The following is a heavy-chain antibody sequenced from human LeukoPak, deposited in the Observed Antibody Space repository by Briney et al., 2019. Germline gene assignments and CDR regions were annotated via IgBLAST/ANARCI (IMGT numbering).Heavy chain of an antibody. Sequence: GGSLRLSCAASGFTFSSYSMNWVPQAPAKGLEWVSSISSSSSYIYYADTVKGRFTISRDNAKNSLYLQMNSLRAEDTAVYYCARDRGVGIGALDIWGQGTMVTVSS. CDR3: ARDRGVGIGALDI. CDR2: ISSSSSYI. V-gene: IGHV3-21*01. CDR1: GFTFSSYS. D-gene: IGHD6-13*01. J-gene: IGHJ3*02.